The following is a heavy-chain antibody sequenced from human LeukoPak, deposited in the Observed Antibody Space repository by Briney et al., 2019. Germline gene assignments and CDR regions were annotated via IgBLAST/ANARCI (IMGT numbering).Heavy chain of an antibody. D-gene: IGHD3-3*01. Sequence: PGGSLRLSCAASGFTFSSYAMSWVRRAPGKGLEWVSAISGSGGSTYYADSVKGRFTISRDNSKNTLYLQMNSLRAEDTAVYYCAKVSYDFWSGHFDYWGQGTLVTVSS. CDR3: AKVSYDFWSGHFDY. CDR1: GFTFSSYA. CDR2: ISGSGGST. J-gene: IGHJ4*02. V-gene: IGHV3-23*01.